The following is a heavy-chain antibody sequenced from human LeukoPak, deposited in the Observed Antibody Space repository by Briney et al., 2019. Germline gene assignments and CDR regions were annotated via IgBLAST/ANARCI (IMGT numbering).Heavy chain of an antibody. D-gene: IGHD3-3*01. CDR1: GFTFTNYV. V-gene: IGHV3-30-3*01. J-gene: IGHJ6*02. CDR2: VSSDGGIK. CDR3: ARDPHYDFWSGPYGLDV. Sequence: PGGSLRLSCVVSGFTFTNYVVHWVRQAPGKGLEWVTLVSSDGGIKYYADSVKGRFSVSRDISKNTLYLQMNSLRAEDTAVYYCARDPHYDFWSGPYGLDVWGQGTTVTVSS.